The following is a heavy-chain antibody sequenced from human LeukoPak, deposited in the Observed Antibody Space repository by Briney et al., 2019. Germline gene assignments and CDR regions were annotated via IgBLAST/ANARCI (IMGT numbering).Heavy chain of an antibody. V-gene: IGHV3-20*04. D-gene: IGHD3-3*01. CDR1: GFTFDDYG. Sequence: GGSLRLSCAASGFTFDDYGMSWVRHAPGKGLEWVSGINWNGGSTGYADSVKGRFTISRDNAKNSPYLQMNSLRAEDTALYYCASTLDYDFWSGYSYWGQGTLVTVSS. CDR3: ASTLDYDFWSGYSY. CDR2: INWNGGST. J-gene: IGHJ4*02.